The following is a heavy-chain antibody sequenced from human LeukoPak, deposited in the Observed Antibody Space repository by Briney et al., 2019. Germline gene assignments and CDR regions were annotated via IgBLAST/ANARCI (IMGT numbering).Heavy chain of an antibody. J-gene: IGHJ4*02. V-gene: IGHV3-7*01. D-gene: IGHD3-9*01. Sequence: GGSLRLFYAASGFTFSSYWMSWVRQAPGKGLEWVANIKEDGSEKNYVDSVKGRFTISRDNAKNSLYLQMNSLRAEDTALYYCARDSADNLDWGQGTLVTVSS. CDR2: IKEDGSEK. CDR3: ARDSADNLD. CDR1: GFTFSSYW.